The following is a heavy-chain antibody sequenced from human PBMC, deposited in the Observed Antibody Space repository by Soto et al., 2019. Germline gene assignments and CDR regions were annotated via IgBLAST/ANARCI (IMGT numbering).Heavy chain of an antibody. CDR2: ISNSGST. CDR3: ARDSDYDILTGYYRGIDY. CDR1: GGSISSGGFF. J-gene: IGHJ4*02. V-gene: IGHV4-31*03. Sequence: QVQLQESGPGLVKPSQTLSLTCTVSGGSISSGGFFWSWIRQHPGKGLEWIGYISNSGSTYYSPSLKSRVSISVDTSKNQFSLRLSSVTAADTAVYYCARDSDYDILTGYYRGIDYWGQGTLVTVSS. D-gene: IGHD3-9*01.